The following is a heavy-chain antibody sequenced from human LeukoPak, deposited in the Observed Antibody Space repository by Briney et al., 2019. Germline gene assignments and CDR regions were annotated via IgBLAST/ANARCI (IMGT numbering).Heavy chain of an antibody. J-gene: IGHJ5*02. CDR2: IYYSGST. CDR1: GGSISSGGYY. V-gene: IGHV4-31*03. CDR3: ARRVDYGSGSKTVGWFDP. Sequence: PSETLSLTCTVSGGSISSGGYYWSWIRQHPGKGLEWIGYIYYSGSTYYNPSLKSRVTISVDTSKTQFSLKLSSVTAADTAVYYCARRVDYGSGSKTVGWFDPWGQGTLVTVSS. D-gene: IGHD3-10*01.